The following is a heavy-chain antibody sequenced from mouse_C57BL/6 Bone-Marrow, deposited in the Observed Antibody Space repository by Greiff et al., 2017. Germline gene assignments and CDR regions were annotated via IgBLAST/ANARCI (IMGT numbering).Heavy chain of an antibody. D-gene: IGHD1-1*01. CDR1: GYTFPSYW. V-gene: IGHV1-55*01. CDR2: IYPGSGST. J-gene: IGHJ3*01. Sequence: QVQLKQPGAELVKPGASVKMSCKASGYTFPSYWITWVKQRPGQGLEWIGDIYPGSGSTNYNEKFKSKATLTVDTSSSTAYMQLSSLTSEDSAVYYCAREDHYYGSSYPWFAYWGQGTLVTVSA. CDR3: AREDHYYGSSYPWFAY.